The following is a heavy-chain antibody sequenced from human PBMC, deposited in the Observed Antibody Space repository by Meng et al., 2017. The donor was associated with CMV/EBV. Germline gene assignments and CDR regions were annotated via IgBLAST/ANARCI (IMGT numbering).Heavy chain of an antibody. CDR3: ARRIAARLLSARYYYGMDV. V-gene: IGHV3-9*01. CDR1: GFTFDDYA. J-gene: IGHJ6*02. D-gene: IGHD6-6*01. Sequence: SLKISCAASGFTFDDYAMHWVRQAPGKGLEWVSGISWNSGSIGYADSVKGRFTISRDNAKNSLYLQMNSLRAEDTALYYCARRIAARLLSARYYYGMDVWGQGTTVTVSS. CDR2: ISWNSGSI.